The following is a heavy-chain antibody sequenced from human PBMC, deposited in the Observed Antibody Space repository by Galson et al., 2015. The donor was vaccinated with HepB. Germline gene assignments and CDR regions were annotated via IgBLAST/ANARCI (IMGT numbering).Heavy chain of an antibody. CDR3: AREFKWGSGGSGRQYFYYYMDV. D-gene: IGHD2-15*01. Sequence: SLRLSCAASGLTFNTYNMAWVRQAPGKGLEWVSSIGSGSRYIFYADSLTGRFTISRDDSRNLLFLQMNSLRAEDTAVYYCAREFKWGSGGSGRQYFYYYMDVWGKGATVTVSS. J-gene: IGHJ6*03. CDR2: IGSGSRYI. V-gene: IGHV3-21*06. CDR1: GLTFNTYN.